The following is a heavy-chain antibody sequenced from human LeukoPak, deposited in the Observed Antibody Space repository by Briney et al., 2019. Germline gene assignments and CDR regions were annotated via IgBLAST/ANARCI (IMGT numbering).Heavy chain of an antibody. Sequence: SETLSLTCTVSGGSISSYYWSWIRQPPGKGLEWVGFIYYSGRTNYNPSLKSRVTISVDTSKNQFSLKLSSVTAADTAVYYCARERDDSSGHFDYWGQGTLVTVSS. CDR1: GGSISSYY. V-gene: IGHV4-59*01. CDR2: IYYSGRT. J-gene: IGHJ4*02. CDR3: ARERDDSSGHFDY. D-gene: IGHD3-22*01.